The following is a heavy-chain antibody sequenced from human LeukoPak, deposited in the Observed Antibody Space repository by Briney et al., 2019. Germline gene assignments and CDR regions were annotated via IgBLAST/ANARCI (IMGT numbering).Heavy chain of an antibody. Sequence: SETLSLTCTVSGGSISSYYWNWIRQPPGKGLEWIGYIYYSGSTNYNPSLKSRVTISVDTSKNQFSLKPSSVTAADTAVYFCARRRGLDYDNWGQGTLVTVSS. J-gene: IGHJ4*02. V-gene: IGHV4-59*08. CDR3: ARRRGLDYDN. D-gene: IGHD3/OR15-3a*01. CDR1: GGSISSYY. CDR2: IYYSGST.